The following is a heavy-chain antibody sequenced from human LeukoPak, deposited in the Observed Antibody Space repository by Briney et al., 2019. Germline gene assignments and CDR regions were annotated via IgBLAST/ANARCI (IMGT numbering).Heavy chain of an antibody. CDR1: GFTFSGYA. D-gene: IGHD1-26*01. J-gene: IGHJ3*02. CDR2: IWFDGSNT. Sequence: PGGSLGLSCTPSGFTFSGYAMHWVRQAPGKGLGWVAVIWFDGSNTYYADSVKGRFTISRDNSKNTLYLQMNSLRAEDTAVYYCARGAQSGGCSGPFDIWGQGTMVTVSS. CDR3: ARGAQSGGCSGPFDI. V-gene: IGHV3-33*01.